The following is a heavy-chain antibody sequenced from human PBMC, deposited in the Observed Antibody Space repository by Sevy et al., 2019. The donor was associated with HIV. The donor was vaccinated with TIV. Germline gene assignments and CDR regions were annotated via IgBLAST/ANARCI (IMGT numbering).Heavy chain of an antibody. D-gene: IGHD2-2*01. CDR2: ISGSGGST. CDR3: AKDRRRPVVVPAAMVMDV. V-gene: IGHV3-23*01. CDR1: GITFRSYA. J-gene: IGHJ6*03. Sequence: GSLRLSCAASGITFRSYAISWVRQAPGKGLEWVSGISGSGGSTYYADSVKGRFTIPRDNSKNTLYLQMNSLRAEETAVYYCAKDRRRPVVVPAAMVMDVWGKGTTVTVSS.